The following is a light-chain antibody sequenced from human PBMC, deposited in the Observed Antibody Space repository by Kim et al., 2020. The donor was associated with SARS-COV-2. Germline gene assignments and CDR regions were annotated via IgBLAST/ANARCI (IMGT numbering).Light chain of an antibody. V-gene: IGLV4-69*01. Sequence: QLMLTQSPSASASLGASVKLTCTLSSGHSRNAIAWHQQQPERGPRYLMKLNSDGSHTKGDGIPDRFSGSSSGAERYLTISSLQSEDEADYYCQTWDTGIHVFGGGTQLTVL. CDR1: SGHSRNA. CDR2: LNSDGSH. CDR3: QTWDTGIHV. J-gene: IGLJ3*02.